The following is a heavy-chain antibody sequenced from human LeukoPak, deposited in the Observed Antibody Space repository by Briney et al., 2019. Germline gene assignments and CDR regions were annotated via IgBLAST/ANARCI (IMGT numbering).Heavy chain of an antibody. Sequence: PSETLSLTCAVYGGSFSGYYWSWIRQPPGKGLEWIGEINHSGSTNYNPSLKSRVTISVDTSKNQFSLKLSSVTAADTAVYYCASVRKGLRYFDYWGQGTLVTVSS. CDR2: INHSGST. J-gene: IGHJ4*02. CDR3: ASVRKGLRYFDY. V-gene: IGHV4-34*01. D-gene: IGHD3-16*01. CDR1: GGSFSGYY.